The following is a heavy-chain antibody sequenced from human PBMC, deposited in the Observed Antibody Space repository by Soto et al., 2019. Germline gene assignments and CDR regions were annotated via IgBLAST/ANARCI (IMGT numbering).Heavy chain of an antibody. J-gene: IGHJ4*02. CDR1: GFTFSSYG. CDR2: ISYDGSNK. V-gene: IGHV3-30*18. Sequence: QVQLVESGGGVVQPGRSLRLSCAASGFTFSSYGMHWVRQAPGKGLEWVAVISYDGSNKYYAESVKGRFTISRDNSKNTLYLQMNSRRAEDTAVYYCAKGDFDYWVQGTLVTVSS. CDR3: AKGDFDY. D-gene: IGHD3-16*01.